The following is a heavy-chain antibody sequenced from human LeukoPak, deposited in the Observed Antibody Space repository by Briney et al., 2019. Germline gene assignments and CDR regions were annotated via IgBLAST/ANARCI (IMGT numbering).Heavy chain of an antibody. CDR1: GGTFSSYA. CDR3: ARDIRARGASYYGMDV. J-gene: IGHJ6*02. V-gene: IGHV1-69*04. Sequence: SVKVSCKASGGTFSSYAISWVRQAPGQGLEWMGRIIPILGIANYAQKFQGRVTITADKSTSTAYMELSSLRSEDTAVYYCARDIRARGASYYGMDVWGQGTTVTVSS. D-gene: IGHD1-26*01. CDR2: IIPILGIA.